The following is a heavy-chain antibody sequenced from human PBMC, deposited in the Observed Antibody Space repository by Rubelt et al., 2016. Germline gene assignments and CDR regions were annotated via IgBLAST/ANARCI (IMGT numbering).Heavy chain of an antibody. J-gene: IGHJ4*02. V-gene: IGHV1-3*01. CDR1: GYTFTSNA. CDR3: ARDRQGGY. CDR2: INAGNGNT. Sequence: QVQLVQSGAEVKKPGASVKVSCKASGYTFTSNAIHWVRQAPGQRLEWMGWINAGNGNTKYSQKLQGRVTITRDTSASTAYMELSSLRSEDTAVYYCARDRQGGYWGQGTLVTVSS.